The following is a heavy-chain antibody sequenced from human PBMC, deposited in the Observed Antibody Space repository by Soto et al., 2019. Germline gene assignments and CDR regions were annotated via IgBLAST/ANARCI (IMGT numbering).Heavy chain of an antibody. CDR2: TNTHNGNT. CDR3: ARDDYGYYGY. V-gene: IGHV1-18*01. CDR1: GYTFTNYG. J-gene: IGHJ4*02. D-gene: IGHD4-17*01. Sequence: QVQVVQSGAEVKKPGASVKVSCKASGYTFTNYGISWVRQAPGQGLKWMGWTNTHNGNTNYTQMFQGRVTMTTDTSTSTDYMELRSLTSDDTAVYYCARDDYGYYGYWGQGTLVTVSS.